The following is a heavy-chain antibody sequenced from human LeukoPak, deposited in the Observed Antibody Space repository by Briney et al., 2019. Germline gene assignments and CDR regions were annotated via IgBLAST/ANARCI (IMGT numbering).Heavy chain of an antibody. V-gene: IGHV4-31*03. CDR2: ISHSGST. CDR1: GGSISSGGYF. Sequence: PSETLSLTCTVSGGSISSGGYFWSWDRQHPGLDLEWIRSISHSGSTYYNPSLKSSITISLDTNKVRFSLRLSSVTAADTAVYYCARDLWFGEYNWFDPWGQGTLVTVSS. CDR3: ARDLWFGEYNWFDP. J-gene: IGHJ5*02. D-gene: IGHD3-10*01.